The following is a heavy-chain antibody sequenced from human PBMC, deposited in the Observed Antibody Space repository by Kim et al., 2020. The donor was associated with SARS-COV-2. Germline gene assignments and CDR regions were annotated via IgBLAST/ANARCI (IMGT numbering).Heavy chain of an antibody. D-gene: IGHD3-3*01. CDR1: GGSISSYY. Sequence: SETLSLTCTVSGGSISSYYWSWIRQPAGKGLEWIGRIYTSGSTNYNPSLKSRVTMSVDTSKNQFSLKLSSVTAADTAVYYCARDVEYYDFWSGYSYYGMDVWGQGTTVTVSS. CDR3: ARDVEYYDFWSGYSYYGMDV. CDR2: IYTSGST. V-gene: IGHV4-4*07. J-gene: IGHJ6*02.